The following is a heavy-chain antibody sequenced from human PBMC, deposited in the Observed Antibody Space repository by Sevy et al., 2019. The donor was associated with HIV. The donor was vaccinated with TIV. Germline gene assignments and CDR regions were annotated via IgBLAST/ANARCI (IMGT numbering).Heavy chain of an antibody. CDR2: ISTYNGST. V-gene: IGHV1-18*01. CDR3: ARHPRTFSFDSSGYGHDY. D-gene: IGHD3-22*01. Sequence: ASVKVSCKASGYTFISYGISWVRQAPGQGLEWMGWISTYNGSTNYAQKFQGRVTMTTDTSTGTVYMELRSLRSDDAAMYYCARHPRTFSFDSSGYGHDYWGQGTLVTVSS. J-gene: IGHJ4*02. CDR1: GYTFISYG.